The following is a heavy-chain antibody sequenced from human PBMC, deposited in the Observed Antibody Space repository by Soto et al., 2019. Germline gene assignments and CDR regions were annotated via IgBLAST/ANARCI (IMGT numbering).Heavy chain of an antibody. CDR2: IVVGSGNT. CDR3: AAGDYDTHPTTYYYMDV. Sequence: ASVKVSCKASGFTFTSSAMQWVRQARGQRLEWIGWIVVGSGNTNYAQKFQERVTITRDMSTSTAYMELSSLRSEDTAVYYCAAGDYDTHPTTYYYMDVWGKGTTVTVSS. CDR1: GFTFTSSA. D-gene: IGHD3-9*01. V-gene: IGHV1-58*02. J-gene: IGHJ6*03.